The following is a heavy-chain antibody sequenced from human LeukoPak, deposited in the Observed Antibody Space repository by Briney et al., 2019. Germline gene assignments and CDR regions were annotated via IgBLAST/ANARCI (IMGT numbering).Heavy chain of an antibody. D-gene: IGHD5-18*01. CDR1: GFTIRSYS. CDR3: ARVRGYSYGFAFDY. V-gene: IGHV3-48*04. Sequence: GGSLRLSCAASGFTIRSYSMNWVRQAPGKGLEWVSYISSSNSTIYYADSVKGRFTISRDNAKNSLYLQMNSLRAEDTAVYYCARVRGYSYGFAFDYWGQGTLVTVSP. CDR2: ISSSNSTI. J-gene: IGHJ4*02.